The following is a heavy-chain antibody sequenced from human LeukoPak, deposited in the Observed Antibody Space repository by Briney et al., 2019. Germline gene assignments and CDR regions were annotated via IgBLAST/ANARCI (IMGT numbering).Heavy chain of an antibody. V-gene: IGHV4-39*05. CDR1: GGSISSSSYY. CDR2: IYYSGST. J-gene: IGHJ6*02. D-gene: IGHD3-9*01. Sequence: PSETPSLTCTVSGGSISSSSYYWGWIRQPPGKGLEWIGSIYYSGSTYYNPSLKSRVTISVDTSKNQFSLKLSSVTAADTAVYYCAGTALRYFDWLSNYYYGMDVWGQGTTVTVSS. CDR3: AGTALRYFDWLSNYYYGMDV.